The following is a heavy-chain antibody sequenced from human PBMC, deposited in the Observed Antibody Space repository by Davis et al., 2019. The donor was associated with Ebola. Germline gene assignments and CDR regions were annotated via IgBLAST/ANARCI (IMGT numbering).Heavy chain of an antibody. J-gene: IGHJ3*02. D-gene: IGHD2/OR15-2a*01. Sequence: GGSLRLSCAASGFSFYKYAMSWVRQAPGKGLEWVSAITGSGGSTYYADSVRGRFTISRDNSKNMLYLQMYSLRAEDTAVYYCVKDSSNIWFDIWGQGTLVTVSS. CDR3: VKDSSNIWFDI. V-gene: IGHV3-23*01. CDR2: ITGSGGST. CDR1: GFSFYKYA.